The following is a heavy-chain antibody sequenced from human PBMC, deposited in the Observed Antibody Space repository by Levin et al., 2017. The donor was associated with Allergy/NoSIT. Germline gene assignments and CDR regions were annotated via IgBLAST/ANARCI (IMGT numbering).Heavy chain of an antibody. D-gene: IGHD3-22*01. Sequence: PGGSLRLSCAASGFTFSSYGMHWVRQAPGKGLEWVAVISYDGSNKYYADSVKGRFTISRDNSKNTLYLQMNSLRAEDTAVYYCAKGAGYYDSSGYYRRDVYDWGQGTLVTVSS. CDR2: ISYDGSNK. CDR1: GFTFSSYG. J-gene: IGHJ4*02. V-gene: IGHV3-30*18. CDR3: AKGAGYYDSSGYYRRDVYD.